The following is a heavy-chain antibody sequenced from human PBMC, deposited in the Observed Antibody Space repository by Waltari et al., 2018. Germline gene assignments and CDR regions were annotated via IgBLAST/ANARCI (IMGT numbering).Heavy chain of an antibody. J-gene: IGHJ4*02. Sequence: QLQLQESGPGLVKPSETLSLTCTVSGGSISSSSYYWGWISQPPGGGLEWIGSIYYSGSTYYHPSRKSRVTISVDTSKNQFSLKLSSVTAADTAVYYCARLVWLNSSGYYLNFDYWGQGTLVTVSS. CDR2: IYYSGST. CDR3: ARLVWLNSSGYYLNFDY. D-gene: IGHD3-22*01. CDR1: GGSISSSSYY. V-gene: IGHV4-39*01.